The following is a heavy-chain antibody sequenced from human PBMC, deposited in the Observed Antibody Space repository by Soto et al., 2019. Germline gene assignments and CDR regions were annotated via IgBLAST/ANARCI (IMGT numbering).Heavy chain of an antibody. Sequence: EVQLVESGGGLVRPGGSLRLSCTASGFIVSDTYVNWVGQAPGKGLEWVSVISNRGDTHYADSVRGRFSLSRDISDNTLHLQMNNLRVEDKAVYYCAREPRYCRGGSCSITGDAYDIWGQGTMVTVSS. CDR2: ISNRGDT. CDR1: GFIVSDTY. D-gene: IGHD2-15*01. V-gene: IGHV3-66*01. J-gene: IGHJ3*02. CDR3: AREPRYCRGGSCSITGDAYDI.